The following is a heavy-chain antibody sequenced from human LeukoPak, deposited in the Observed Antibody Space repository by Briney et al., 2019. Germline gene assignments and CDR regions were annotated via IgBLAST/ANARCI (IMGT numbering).Heavy chain of an antibody. J-gene: IGHJ4*02. Sequence: VASVKVSCKASGYTFTGYYMHWVRQAPGQGLEWMGWINPNSGGTNYAQKFQGRVTMTRDTSISTAYMELSRLRSDDTAVYYCARGQYQLPPPDDYWGQGTLVTVSS. D-gene: IGHD2-2*01. CDR2: INPNSGGT. CDR1: GYTFTGYY. V-gene: IGHV1-2*02. CDR3: ARGQYQLPPPDDY.